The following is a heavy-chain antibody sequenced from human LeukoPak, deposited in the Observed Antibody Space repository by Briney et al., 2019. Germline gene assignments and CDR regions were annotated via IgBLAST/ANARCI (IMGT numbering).Heavy chain of an antibody. CDR1: GYTFTGYY. D-gene: IGHD1-26*01. J-gene: IGHJ3*02. V-gene: IGHV1-2*02. Sequence: ASVKVSCKASGYTFTGYYMHWVRQAPGQGLEWMGWINPNSGGTNYAQKLQGRVTMTTDTSTSTAYMELRSLRSDDTAVYYCARGAHESYSAFDIWGQGTMVTVSS. CDR2: INPNSGGT. CDR3: ARGAHESYSAFDI.